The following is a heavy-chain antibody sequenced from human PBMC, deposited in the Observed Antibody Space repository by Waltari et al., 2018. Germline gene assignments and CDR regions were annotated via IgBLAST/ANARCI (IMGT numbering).Heavy chain of an antibody. J-gene: IGHJ3*02. D-gene: IGHD6-19*01. Sequence: VQLQQSGPGQVKPSETLSRICAVSGGYLSRVSYWGWIRQPLGKGLEWIGSVSHSGSTYYNPSLKSRVTISIHMSKHQFSLELRSVTAADTAVYFCASDLGGTAVATDAFDIWGQGTMVIVSS. CDR1: GGYLSRVSY. CDR3: ASDLGGTAVATDAFDI. CDR2: VSHSGST. V-gene: IGHV4-38-2*01.